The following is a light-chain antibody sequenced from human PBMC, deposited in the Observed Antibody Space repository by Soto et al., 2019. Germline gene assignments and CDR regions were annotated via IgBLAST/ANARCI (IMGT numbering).Light chain of an antibody. J-gene: IGLJ3*02. V-gene: IGLV2-14*01. CDR2: GVS. Sequence: QSALTRPASVSGSPGPAITISFTGTSSDVGNDYYVSWYQHHPGKPPKLIIFGVSHRPSGVSDRFSASKSGNTASLTISGLQADDEAEYYCSSYTRSSTVVFGGGTKLTVL. CDR1: SSDVGNDYY. CDR3: SSYTRSSTVV.